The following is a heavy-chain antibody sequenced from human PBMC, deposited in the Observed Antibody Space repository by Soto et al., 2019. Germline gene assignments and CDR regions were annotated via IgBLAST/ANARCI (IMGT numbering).Heavy chain of an antibody. Sequence: QVQLVQSGAEVKKPGASVKVSCKASGYTFTSYGITWVRQAPGQGLEWMGWISAYNGDTNYAPKLQGRVTMTTDASTSTASMDLRSLGSDDTALYYCARDRYYVWGSYRHTSDYWGQGTLLTVSS. CDR3: ARDRYYVWGSYRHTSDY. CDR2: ISAYNGDT. D-gene: IGHD3-16*02. V-gene: IGHV1-18*01. CDR1: GYTFTSYG. J-gene: IGHJ4*02.